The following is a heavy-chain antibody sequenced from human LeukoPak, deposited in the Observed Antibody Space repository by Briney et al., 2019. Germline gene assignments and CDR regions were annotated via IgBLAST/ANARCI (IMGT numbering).Heavy chain of an antibody. CDR3: ARAWRGSSGRNWYFDL. CDR2: IYTRDNT. D-gene: IGHD6-19*01. Sequence: SETLSLTCTVSGDSIRSYYWSWIRQPAGKGLEWIGRIYTRDNTNYNPSLKGRVTMALDTSKNQFSLTLTSVTAADTAVYYCARAWRGSSGRNWYFDLWGRGTLVTVSS. CDR1: GDSIRSYY. V-gene: IGHV4-4*07. J-gene: IGHJ2*01.